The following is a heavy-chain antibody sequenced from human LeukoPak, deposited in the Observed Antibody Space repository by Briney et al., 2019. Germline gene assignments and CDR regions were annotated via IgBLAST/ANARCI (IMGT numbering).Heavy chain of an antibody. CDR1: GFTFSTYA. J-gene: IGHJ4*02. D-gene: IGHD1-1*01. Sequence: GGSLRLSCAASGFTFSTYAMHWVRQAPGKGLEYVSAISSNGGSTYYANSVKGRFTISRDNSKNTLYLQMNGLRADDTAVYYCAKTGNPPTGDYWGQGTLDTVSS. CDR3: AKTGNPPTGDY. CDR2: ISSNGGST. V-gene: IGHV3-64*01.